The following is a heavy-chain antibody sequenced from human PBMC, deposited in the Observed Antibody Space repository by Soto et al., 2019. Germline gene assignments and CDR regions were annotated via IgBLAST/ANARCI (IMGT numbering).Heavy chain of an antibody. V-gene: IGHV1-18*01. CDR1: GYIFTSYA. CDR2: INVYNGNT. D-gene: IGHD4-4*01. CDR3: ARDGVAVTTGISGY. J-gene: IGHJ4*02. Sequence: QVQLVQSGAEVKKPGASVKVSCKASGYIFTSYAVSWVRQAPGQGLEWMGWINVYNGNTKYAQKFQGRVTMTTDTSTSKVYMELRSLTSDDTAVYYCARDGVAVTTGISGYGGQGTLVTVSS.